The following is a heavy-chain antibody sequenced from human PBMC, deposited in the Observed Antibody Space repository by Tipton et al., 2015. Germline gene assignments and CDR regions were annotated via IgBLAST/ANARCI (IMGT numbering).Heavy chain of an antibody. CDR3: ACQDYDSLTRDYQTVDY. D-gene: IGHD3-9*01. Sequence: TLSLTCTVSGGSFSDYYWSWIRQSSGEGLEWIGYIYYSGSTNYNPSLRSRVAMSMDTSKNQFSLKLTSVTAADTAVYYCACQDYDSLTRDYQTVDYWGQGTLVTVSS. J-gene: IGHJ4*02. V-gene: IGHV4-59*08. CDR1: GGSFSDYY. CDR2: IYYSGST.